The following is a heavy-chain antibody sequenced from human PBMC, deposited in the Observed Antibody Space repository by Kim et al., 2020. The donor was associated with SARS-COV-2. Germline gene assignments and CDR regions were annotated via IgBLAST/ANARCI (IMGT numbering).Heavy chain of an antibody. CDR3: ARSIGDGYNFGFDY. V-gene: IGHV4-59*01. J-gene: IGHJ4*02. Sequence: NPSLKSRVTISVDTSKNQFSLKLSSVTAADTAVYYCARSIGDGYNFGFDYWGQGTLVTVSS. D-gene: IGHD5-12*01.